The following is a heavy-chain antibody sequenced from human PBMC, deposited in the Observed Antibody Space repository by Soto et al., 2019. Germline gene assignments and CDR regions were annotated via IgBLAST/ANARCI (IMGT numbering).Heavy chain of an antibody. Sequence: SETLSLTCTVSGGSISSGGYYWSWIRQHPGKGLEWVGYIDYSGSTFYNPSLKSRVTISVDTSKNQFSLKVNSMNAADTAVYFYARVRVAVDRSDARYFEYWGQGALVTVSS. CDR1: GGSISSGGYY. D-gene: IGHD2-8*02. CDR3: ARVRVAVDRSDARYFEY. CDR2: IDYSGST. V-gene: IGHV4-31*03. J-gene: IGHJ4*03.